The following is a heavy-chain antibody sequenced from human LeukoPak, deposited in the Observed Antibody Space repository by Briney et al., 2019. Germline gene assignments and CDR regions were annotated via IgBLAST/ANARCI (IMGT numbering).Heavy chain of an antibody. D-gene: IGHD3-9*01. V-gene: IGHV4-34*01. Sequence: SETLSLTCAVDGGSFSGYYWSWIRQPPGKGLEWIGEINHSGSTNYNPSLKSRVTISVDTSKNQFSLKLSSVTAADTAVYYCARAALRYFDWSLRFSAFDIWGQGTMVTVSS. CDR3: ARAALRYFDWSLRFSAFDI. CDR2: INHSGST. J-gene: IGHJ3*02. CDR1: GGSFSGYY.